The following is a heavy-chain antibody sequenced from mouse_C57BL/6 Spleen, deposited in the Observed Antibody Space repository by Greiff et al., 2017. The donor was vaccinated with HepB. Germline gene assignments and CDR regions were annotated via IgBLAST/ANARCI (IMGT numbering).Heavy chain of an antibody. CDR1: GYAFSSYW. CDR3: AREDYYGSSYNY. D-gene: IGHD1-1*01. V-gene: IGHV1-80*01. J-gene: IGHJ2*01. CDR2: IYPGDGDT. Sequence: QVQLKESGAELVKPGASVKISCKASGYAFSSYWMNWVKQRPGKGLEWIGQIYPGDGDTNYNGKFKGKATLTADKSSSTAYMQLSSLTSEDSAVYFWAREDYYGSSYNYWGQGTTLTVSS.